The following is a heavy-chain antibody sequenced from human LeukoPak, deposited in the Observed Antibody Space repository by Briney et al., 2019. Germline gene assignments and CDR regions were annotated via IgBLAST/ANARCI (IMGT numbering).Heavy chain of an antibody. CDR2: ISYDGSNK. CDR1: GFTFSSYA. Sequence: PGGSLRLSCAASGFTFSSYAMHWVRQAPGKGLEWVAVISYDGSNKYYADSVKGRFTISRDNSKNTLYLQMNSLRAEGTAVYYCARALLRLGELSLYGIGYWGQGTLVTVSS. V-gene: IGHV3-30-3*01. D-gene: IGHD3-16*02. CDR3: ARALLRLGELSLYGIGY. J-gene: IGHJ4*02.